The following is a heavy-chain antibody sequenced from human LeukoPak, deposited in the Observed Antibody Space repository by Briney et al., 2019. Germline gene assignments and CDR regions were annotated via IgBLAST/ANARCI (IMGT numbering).Heavy chain of an antibody. V-gene: IGHV3-64D*09. D-gene: IGHD2-8*01. J-gene: IGHJ4*02. CDR3: VKDLYSYPFDY. CDR2: ISSYGGST. CDR1: GFTFRNYG. Sequence: GGSLRLSCSASGFTFRNYGMHWVRQAPGKGLEYVSTISSYGGSTYYADLVKGRFTISRDNSKNTLYLQMSSLRAEDTAVYYCVKDLYSYPFDYWGQGTLVTVSS.